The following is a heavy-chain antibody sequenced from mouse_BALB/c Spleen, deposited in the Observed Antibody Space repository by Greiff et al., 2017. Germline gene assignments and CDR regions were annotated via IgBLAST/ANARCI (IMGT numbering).Heavy chain of an antibody. J-gene: IGHJ4*01. Sequence: EVHLVESGGGLVKPGGSLKLSCAASGFTFSDYYMYWVRQTPEKRLEWVATISDGGSYTYYPDSVKGRFTISRDNAKNNLYLQMSSLKSEDTAMYYCARSPSFTTVVADYAMDYWGQGTSVTVSS. D-gene: IGHD1-1*01. V-gene: IGHV5-4*02. CDR3: ARSPSFTTVVADYAMDY. CDR1: GFTFSDYY. CDR2: ISDGGSYT.